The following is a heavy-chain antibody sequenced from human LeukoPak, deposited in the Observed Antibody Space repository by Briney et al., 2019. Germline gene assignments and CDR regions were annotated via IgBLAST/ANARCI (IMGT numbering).Heavy chain of an antibody. CDR2: ISSSSSYI. J-gene: IGHJ6*04. D-gene: IGHD3-10*01. Sequence: GGSLRLSCAASGFTFSSYSMNWVRQAPGKGLEWVSSISSSSSYIYYADSVKGRFTISRDNAKNSLYLQMNSLRAEDTAVYYCARDYGSGSYDYYGMDVWGKGPRSPSPQ. CDR1: GFTFSSYS. V-gene: IGHV3-21*01. CDR3: ARDYGSGSYDYYGMDV.